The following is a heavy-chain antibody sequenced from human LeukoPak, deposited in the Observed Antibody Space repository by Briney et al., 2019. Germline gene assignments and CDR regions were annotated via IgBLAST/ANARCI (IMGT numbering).Heavy chain of an antibody. J-gene: IGHJ2*01. Sequence: SETLSLTCTVSGDSISSYYWSWIRQPPGKGLEWIGYIYYSGSTNYNPSLKSRVTISVDTSKNQFSLKLSSVTAADTAVYYCARHRQHQLTIFGLFDLWGRGTLVTVSS. CDR3: ARHRQHQLTIFGLFDL. D-gene: IGHD3-3*01. CDR2: IYYSGST. CDR1: GDSISSYY. V-gene: IGHV4-59*08.